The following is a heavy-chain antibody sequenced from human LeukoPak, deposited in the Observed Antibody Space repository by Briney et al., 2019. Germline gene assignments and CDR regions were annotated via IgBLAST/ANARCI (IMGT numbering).Heavy chain of an antibody. CDR2: ISGSGGST. Sequence: PGGSLRLSCAASGFTFSSYAMSWVRQAPGKGLEWVSAISGSGGSTYYADSVKGRFTISRDNSKNTLYLQMNSLRAEDAAVYYCASLYCSSTSCYPFDYWGQGTLVTVSS. V-gene: IGHV3-23*01. CDR3: ASLYCSSTSCYPFDY. J-gene: IGHJ4*02. CDR1: GFTFSSYA. D-gene: IGHD2-2*01.